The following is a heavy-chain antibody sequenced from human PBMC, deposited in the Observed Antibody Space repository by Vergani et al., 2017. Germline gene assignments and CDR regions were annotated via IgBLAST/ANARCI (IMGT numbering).Heavy chain of an antibody. CDR1: GFTFNQYG. Sequence: QVQLVESGGGVVQPGRSLRLSCAASGFTFNQYGMHWVRQAPGKGLEWVAVTWYDGNNKQYADSVTGRFTISRDNSKSTMYLQMNSLRDEDTGVYYCAKANPRNSGYDYLYYYHAMDVWGQGTTVTVSS. CDR2: TWYDGNNK. CDR3: AKANPRNSGYDYLYYYHAMDV. J-gene: IGHJ6*02. D-gene: IGHD5-12*01. V-gene: IGHV3-33*06.